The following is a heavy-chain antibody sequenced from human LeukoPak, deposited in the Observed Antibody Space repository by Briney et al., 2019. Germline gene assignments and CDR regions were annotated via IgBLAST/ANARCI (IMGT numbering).Heavy chain of an antibody. CDR1: GFTFNSYS. CDR3: VRDHLWAFDI. J-gene: IGHJ3*02. CDR2: ITLTGVAV. D-gene: IGHD2-21*01. V-gene: IGHV3-48*03. Sequence: GGSLRLSCAASGFTFNSYSMNWVRQAPGKGLEWISYITLTGVAVYYADSVEGRFTISRDDAKNSLFLQMNGLRAEDTAVYYCVRDHLWAFDIWGQGTVVTVSS.